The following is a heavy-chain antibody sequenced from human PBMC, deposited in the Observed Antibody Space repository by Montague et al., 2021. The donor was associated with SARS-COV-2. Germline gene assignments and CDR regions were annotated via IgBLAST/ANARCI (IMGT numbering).Heavy chain of an antibody. Sequence: SETLSLTCAVYGGSFSAYYWNWIRQPPGKGLEWIGDINHSGRTNFNPSLKSRVTVSLDTSKNQFSLKLRSVTAADTAVYYCARAVRGVIILSPYYAMDVWSQGTSVTVSS. D-gene: IGHD3-10*01. CDR2: INHSGRT. J-gene: IGHJ6*02. CDR1: GGSFSAYY. V-gene: IGHV4-34*01. CDR3: ARAVRGVIILSPYYAMDV.